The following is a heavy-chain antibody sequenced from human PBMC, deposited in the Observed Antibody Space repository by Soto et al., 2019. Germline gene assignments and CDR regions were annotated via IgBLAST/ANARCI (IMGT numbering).Heavy chain of an antibody. D-gene: IGHD6-13*01. V-gene: IGHV3-23*01. J-gene: IGHJ4*02. CDR2: ISGSGGST. Sequence: GSLRLSCAASGFTFSSYAMSWVRQAPGKGLEWVIGISGSGGSTFYADSVKGRFTISRDNSKNTLFLQMNSLRAEDTAVYYCARVQDSSTWYIYPIDYWGQGTLDTVSS. CDR1: GFTFSSYA. CDR3: ARVQDSSTWYIYPIDY.